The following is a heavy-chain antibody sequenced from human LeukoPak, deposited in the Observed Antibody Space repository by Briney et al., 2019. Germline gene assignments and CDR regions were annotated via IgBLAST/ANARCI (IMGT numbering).Heavy chain of an antibody. J-gene: IGHJ6*02. D-gene: IGHD6-13*01. CDR1: GGSFSGYY. CDR3: ASYSRAAAGSYYYYYYGMDV. CDR2: IKQSGST. V-gene: IGHV4-34*01. Sequence: SETLSLTCAVDGGSFSGYYWSWIRQPPGKGLEWIREIKQSGSTNYNTSLKSRVTISVDTSRSPFSLKLSSVTAADTAVYYCASYSRAAAGSYYYYYYGMDVWGQGNTVTVSS.